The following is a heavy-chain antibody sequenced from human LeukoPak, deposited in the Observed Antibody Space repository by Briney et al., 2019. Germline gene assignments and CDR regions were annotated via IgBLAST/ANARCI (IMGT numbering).Heavy chain of an antibody. CDR1: GGSISSSSYY. J-gene: IGHJ4*02. CDR2: IYYSGST. D-gene: IGHD3-10*01. Sequence: SETLSLTCTVSGGSISSSSYYWGWIRQPPGKGLEWIGSIYYSGSTYYNPSLKSRVTISVDTSRNQFSLKLSSVTAADTAVYYCARQHRKGTYGSGSYRRDEGRYWGQGTLVTVSS. CDR3: ARQHRKGTYGSGSYRRDEGRY. V-gene: IGHV4-39*01.